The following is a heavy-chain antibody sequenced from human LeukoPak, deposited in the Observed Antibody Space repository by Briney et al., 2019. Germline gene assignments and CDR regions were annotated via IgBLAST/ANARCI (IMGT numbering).Heavy chain of an antibody. CDR2: INPSGGST. CDR1: GYNFTIYY. Sequence: ASVTVSCKASGYNFTIYYMHWVRQAPGQGLEWMGIINPSGGSTSYAQKFQGRVTMTRDTSTSTVYMELCSLRSEDTAVYYCAREYTTSSGTGWYFDLWGRGTLVTVSS. D-gene: IGHD1-14*01. J-gene: IGHJ2*01. V-gene: IGHV1-46*01. CDR3: AREYTTSSGTGWYFDL.